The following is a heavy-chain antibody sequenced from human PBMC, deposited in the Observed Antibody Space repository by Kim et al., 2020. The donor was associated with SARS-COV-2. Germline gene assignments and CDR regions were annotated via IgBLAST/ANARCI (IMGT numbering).Heavy chain of an antibody. Sequence: GESLKISCKGSGYSFTSYWIGWVRQMPGKGLEWMGIIYPGDSDTRYSPSFQGQVTISADKSISTAYLQWSSLKASDTAMYYCASRREGYYDSSGYTIDAFAIWGQGTMVTVSS. D-gene: IGHD3-22*01. CDR1: GYSFTSYW. J-gene: IGHJ3*02. V-gene: IGHV5-51*01. CDR3: ASRREGYYDSSGYTIDAFAI. CDR2: IYPGDSDT.